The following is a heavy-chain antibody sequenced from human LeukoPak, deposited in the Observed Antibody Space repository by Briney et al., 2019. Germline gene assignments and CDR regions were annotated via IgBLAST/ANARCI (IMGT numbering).Heavy chain of an antibody. J-gene: IGHJ4*02. V-gene: IGHV3-21*01. D-gene: IGHD1-26*01. Sequence: GGSLRLSCAASGFTFSSYSMNWVRQAPGKGLEWVSSISSSSSYIYYADSVKGRFTISRDNAKNSLYLQMNSLRAEDTAVHYCAREHIVGATFDYWGQGTLVTVSS. CDR1: GFTFSSYS. CDR2: ISSSSSYI. CDR3: AREHIVGATFDY.